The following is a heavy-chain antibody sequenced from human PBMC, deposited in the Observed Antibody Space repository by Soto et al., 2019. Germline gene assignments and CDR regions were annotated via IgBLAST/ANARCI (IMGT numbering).Heavy chain of an antibody. CDR1: GGSISSSSYY. V-gene: IGHV4-39*01. D-gene: IGHD2-15*01. CDR3: ARHRGCSGGSCYYYFDY. Sequence: SETLSLTCTVSGGSISSSSYYWGWIRQPPGKGLEWIGSIYYSGSTYYNPSLKSRVTISVDTSKNQFSRKLSSVTAADTAVYYCARHRGCSGGSCYYYFDYWGQGTLVTVSS. CDR2: IYYSGST. J-gene: IGHJ4*02.